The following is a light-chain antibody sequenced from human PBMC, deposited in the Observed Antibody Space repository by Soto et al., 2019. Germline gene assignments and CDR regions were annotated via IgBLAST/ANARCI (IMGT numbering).Light chain of an antibody. CDR3: SSYTSSSTPYV. V-gene: IGLV2-14*01. J-gene: IGLJ1*01. Sequence: QSVLTQPASLSVSPGQSITISCTGSSSDVGGSKYVSWYQQYPGKAPKLMIYEVTNRPSGVSNRFSGSKSGNTASLTISGLQAEDEADYYCSSYTSSSTPYVFGSGTKVTVL. CDR2: EVT. CDR1: SSDVGGSKY.